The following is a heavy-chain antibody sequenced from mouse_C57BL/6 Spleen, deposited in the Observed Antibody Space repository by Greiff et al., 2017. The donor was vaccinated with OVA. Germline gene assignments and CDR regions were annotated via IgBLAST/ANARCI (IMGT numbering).Heavy chain of an antibody. D-gene: IGHD2-4*01. V-gene: IGHV1-82*01. CDR1: GYAFSSSW. CDR3: AREGIYDYDVLAY. CDR2: VYPGDGDT. J-gene: IGHJ3*01. Sequence: VQLQQSGPELVKPGASVKISCKASGYAFSSSWMNWVKQRPGKGLEWIGRVYPGDGDTNYNGKFKGKATLTADKSSSTAYMQLSSLTSEDSAVYFCAREGIYDYDVLAYWGQGTLVTVSA.